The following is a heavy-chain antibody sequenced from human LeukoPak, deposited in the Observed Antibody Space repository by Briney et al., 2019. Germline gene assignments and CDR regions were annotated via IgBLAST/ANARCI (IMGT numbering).Heavy chain of an antibody. V-gene: IGHV3-30-3*01. CDR1: GFTFSSYA. CDR2: ISYDGSNK. J-gene: IGHJ4*02. CDR3: ARVPATASGY. Sequence: PGRSLRLSCAASGFTFSSYAMHWVRQAPGKGLEWVAVISYDGSNKYYADSVKGRFTISRDNSKNTLYLQMSSLRAEDTAVYYCARVPATASGYWGQGTLVTVSS. D-gene: IGHD2-2*01.